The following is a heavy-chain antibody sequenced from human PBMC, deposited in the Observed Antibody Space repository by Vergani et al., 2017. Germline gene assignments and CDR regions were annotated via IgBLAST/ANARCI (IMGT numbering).Heavy chain of an antibody. D-gene: IGHD5-12*01. Sequence: EVQLVQSGAEVKKPGESLTISCKGSGYSFTSYWIGWVRQMPGKGLEWMGIIYPGDSDTRYSPSFQGQVTISADKSISTAYLQWSSLKASDTAMYYCARQRGYSGYEWYFDLWGRGTLVTVSS. CDR2: IYPGDSDT. J-gene: IGHJ2*01. V-gene: IGHV5-51*01. CDR3: ARQRGYSGYEWYFDL. CDR1: GYSFTSYW.